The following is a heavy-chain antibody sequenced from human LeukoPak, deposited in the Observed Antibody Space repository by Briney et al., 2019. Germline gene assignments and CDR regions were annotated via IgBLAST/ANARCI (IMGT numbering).Heavy chain of an antibody. J-gene: IGHJ6*03. Sequence: PSETLSLTCTVSGGSISSYYWSWLRQPPGKGLEWIGYIYYSGSTNYNPSLKSRVTISVDTSKNQFSLKLSSVTAADTAVYYCARLGYYYYMDVWGKGTTVTVSS. V-gene: IGHV4-59*01. CDR1: GGSISSYY. CDR2: IYYSGST. CDR3: ARLGYYYYMDV. D-gene: IGHD3-16*01.